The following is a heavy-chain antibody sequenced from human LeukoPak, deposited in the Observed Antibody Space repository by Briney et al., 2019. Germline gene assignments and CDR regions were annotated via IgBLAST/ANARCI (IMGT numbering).Heavy chain of an antibody. J-gene: IGHJ6*02. Sequence: SETLSLTCTVSGGSIGIYYWAWIRQPPGKGLEWIGYIFHSGSTNYNPSLKSRLSISVDTSRNQFSLRLSSVTAADTAVYYCARHQHAGREHYYGMDVWGQGTTVSVSS. V-gene: IGHV4-59*08. CDR2: IFHSGST. D-gene: IGHD1-26*01. CDR1: GGSIGIYY. CDR3: ARHQHAGREHYYGMDV.